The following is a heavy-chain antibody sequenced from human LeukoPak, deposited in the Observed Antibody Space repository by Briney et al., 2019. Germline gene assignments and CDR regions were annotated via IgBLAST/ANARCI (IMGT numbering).Heavy chain of an antibody. Sequence: GGSLRLSCAASGFTFSSYAMSWVRQAPGKGLEWVSAISGSGGSTYYADSVKGRFTISRDNSKNTLYLQMNSLRAEDTAVYYCAKGQGYCSGGSCYVDYWGQGTLVTVSS. CDR1: GFTFSSYA. CDR3: AKGQGYCSGGSCYVDY. V-gene: IGHV3-23*01. J-gene: IGHJ4*02. CDR2: ISGSGGST. D-gene: IGHD2-15*01.